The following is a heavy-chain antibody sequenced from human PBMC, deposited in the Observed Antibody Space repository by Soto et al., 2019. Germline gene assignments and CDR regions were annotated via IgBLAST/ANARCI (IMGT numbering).Heavy chain of an antibody. D-gene: IGHD2-21*01. Sequence: PGGSLRLSCAASGFTVSSNYMSWVRQAPGKGLEWVSVIYSGGSTYYADSVKGRFTISRDNSKNTLYLQMNSLRAEDTAVYYCAMYWGWNTKRGFDYWGQGTLVTVSS. CDR3: AMYWGWNTKRGFDY. CDR1: GFTVSSNY. CDR2: IYSGGST. V-gene: IGHV3-53*01. J-gene: IGHJ4*02.